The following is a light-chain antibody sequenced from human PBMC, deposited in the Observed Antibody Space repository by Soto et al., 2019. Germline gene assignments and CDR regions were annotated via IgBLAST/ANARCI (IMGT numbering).Light chain of an antibody. V-gene: IGLV2-11*01. CDR1: SNDVGAYNF. Sequence: QSALTQPRSVSGSPGQTVTISCTGTSNDVGAYNFVSWYQQHPGKAPKLIIYDVIKRPSGVPDRFSGSKSGYTASLTISGLQTDDEADYYCCSYAGSYTVVFGGGTQLTVL. CDR2: DVI. J-gene: IGLJ7*01. CDR3: CSYAGSYTVV.